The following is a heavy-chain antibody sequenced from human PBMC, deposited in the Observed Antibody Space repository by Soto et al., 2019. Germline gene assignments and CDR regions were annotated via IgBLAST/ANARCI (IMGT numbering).Heavy chain of an antibody. Sequence: PGGSLRLSCISSGFTFRTYTRTWVRQAPGKGLEWVSGIRGFSPYTFYAESVRGRFAISRDNAKNSLYLQMNSPRAEATAVYYCARDRGYDAHDYFYNAMDVWGQGTTVTVSS. J-gene: IGHJ6*02. CDR3: ARDRGYDAHDYFYNAMDV. V-gene: IGHV3-21*01. CDR1: GFTFRTYT. CDR2: IRGFSPYT. D-gene: IGHD1-1*01.